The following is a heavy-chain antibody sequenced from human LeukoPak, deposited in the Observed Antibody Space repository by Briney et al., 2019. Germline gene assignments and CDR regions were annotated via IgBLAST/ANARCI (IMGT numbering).Heavy chain of an antibody. J-gene: IGHJ5*02. CDR3: ARAALDYCSLDNWFDP. CDR2: IIPIFGTP. Sequence: SVKVSCKTSGGTFSSYAISWVRQAPGQGLEWMGGIIPIFGTPNYAQKFQGRVTITADESTSTSFMELTSLRSEDTAVYFCARAALDYCSLDNWFDPWGQGTPVTVSS. CDR1: GGTFSSYA. D-gene: IGHD2-15*01. V-gene: IGHV1-69*13.